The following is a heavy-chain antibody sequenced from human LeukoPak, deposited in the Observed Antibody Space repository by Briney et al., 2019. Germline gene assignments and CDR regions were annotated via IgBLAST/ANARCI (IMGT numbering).Heavy chain of an antibody. CDR3: ARDAGEYCSSTNCYASHY. J-gene: IGHJ4*02. CDR2: IIPIFGTA. D-gene: IGHD2-2*01. Sequence: SVKVSCKASGGTFSSYAISWVRQAPGQGLEWMGGIIPIFGTANYAQKFQGRVTITADKSTSTAYMELSSLRSEDTAVYYCARDAGEYCSSTNCYASHYWGQGTLVTVSS. CDR1: GGTFSSYA. V-gene: IGHV1-69*06.